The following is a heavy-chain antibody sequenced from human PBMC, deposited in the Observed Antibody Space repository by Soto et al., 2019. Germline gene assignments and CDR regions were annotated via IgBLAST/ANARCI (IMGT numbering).Heavy chain of an antibody. Sequence: EVQLLESGGGLVQPVGSLRLSCAASGFTFSSYAMSWVRQAPGKGLEWVSAISGSGGSTYYADSVKGRFTISRDNSKNTLYLQMNSLRAEDTAVYYCAKGFGSGWYGAPLGYWGQGTLVTVSS. D-gene: IGHD6-19*01. CDR2: ISGSGGST. J-gene: IGHJ4*02. CDR3: AKGFGSGWYGAPLGY. CDR1: GFTFSSYA. V-gene: IGHV3-23*01.